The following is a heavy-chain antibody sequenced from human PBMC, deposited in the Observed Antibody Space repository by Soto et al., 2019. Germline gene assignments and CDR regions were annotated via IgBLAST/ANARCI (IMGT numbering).Heavy chain of an antibody. CDR1: GFTFSSYA. J-gene: IGHJ6*02. D-gene: IGHD4-4*01. V-gene: IGHV3-23*01. CDR3: TKYSNPYYGMDV. CDR2: ISGSGGST. Sequence: GGSLRLSCAASGFTFSSYAMSWVRQAPGKGLEWVSAISGSGGSTYYADSVKGRFTISRENSKNTLYLQMDSLRAEDTAVYYCTKYSNPYYGMDVWGQGTTVTVSS.